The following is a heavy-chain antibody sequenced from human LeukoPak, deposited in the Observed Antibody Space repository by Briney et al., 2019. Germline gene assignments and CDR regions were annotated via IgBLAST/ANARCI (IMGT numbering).Heavy chain of an antibody. J-gene: IGHJ4*02. CDR3: ARSGSVAADYYFDN. CDR2: LNWSGGKT. Sequence: PGGSLRLSCAASGFKFDDRGMSWVRQAPGKGLEWVSGLNWSGGKTGYADSVKGRFTISRDNAKNFVVLQMNSLRVEDTAFYYCARSGSVAADYYFDNWGQGTLVTVSS. V-gene: IGHV3-20*04. D-gene: IGHD6-19*01. CDR1: GFKFDDRG.